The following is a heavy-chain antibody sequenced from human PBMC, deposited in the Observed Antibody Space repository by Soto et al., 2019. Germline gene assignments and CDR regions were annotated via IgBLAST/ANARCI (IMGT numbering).Heavy chain of an antibody. V-gene: IGHV4-30-2*01. CDR2: IYHSGST. CDR3: ARVGGYSYGYPGYFDY. CDR1: GGSISSGDYS. Sequence: SETLSLTCAVSGGSISSGDYSWSWIRQPPGKGLEWIGYIYHSGSTYYIPSLKGRVTISVDTSKNQFSLKLSSVTAADTAVYYCARVGGYSYGYPGYFDYWGQGTLVTVSS. J-gene: IGHJ4*02. D-gene: IGHD5-18*01.